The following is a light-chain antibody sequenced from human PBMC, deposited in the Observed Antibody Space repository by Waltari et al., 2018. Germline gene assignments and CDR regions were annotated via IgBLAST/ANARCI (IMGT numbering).Light chain of an antibody. CDR2: DAS. Sequence: DIQMTQSPSSLSASVGNRVSITCKASQDINNYVSWYQHKPVKAPNLRIYDASNVEAGVSSRFSGSGSGTIFTLTTNSLRPEDIATYYCQQYDSLLTFGGGTKVQI. J-gene: IGKJ4*01. CDR3: QQYDSLLT. CDR1: QDINNY. V-gene: IGKV1-33*01.